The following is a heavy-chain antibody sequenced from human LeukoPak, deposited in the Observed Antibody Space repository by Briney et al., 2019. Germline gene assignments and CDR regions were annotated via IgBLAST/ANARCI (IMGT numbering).Heavy chain of an antibody. D-gene: IGHD6-13*01. Sequence: GGSLRLSRAASGFTFRSYAMGWVRQAPGKGLGWVSSVTGDGETTFYAGSGKGRFSVSRDNSRNTMFLTMNSLRVEDTALYYCAKDYLGQLVMFDVWGQGTMVTVSS. J-gene: IGHJ3*01. CDR2: VTGDGETT. CDR3: AKDYLGQLVMFDV. V-gene: IGHV3-23*01. CDR1: GFTFRSYA.